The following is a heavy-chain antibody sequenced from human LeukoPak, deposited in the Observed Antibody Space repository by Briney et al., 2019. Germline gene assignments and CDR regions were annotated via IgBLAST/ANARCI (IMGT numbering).Heavy chain of an antibody. CDR2: VYWNDDN. J-gene: IGHJ4*02. V-gene: IGHV2-5*01. D-gene: IGHD6-19*01. CDR3: THSSGWTTDF. Sequence: ESGPTPVKPTQTLTLTCTFSGFSLSDTAVGVHWIRRPPGKALEWLALVYWNDDNKYSPSLRSRLTVTKDSSKNQVVLTMTNMDPVDTATYYCTHSSGWTTDFWGQGILVTVSS. CDR1: GFSLSDTAVG.